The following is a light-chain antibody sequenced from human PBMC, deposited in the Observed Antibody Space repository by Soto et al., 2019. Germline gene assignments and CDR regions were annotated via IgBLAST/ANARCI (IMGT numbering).Light chain of an antibody. CDR2: AAS. CDR1: QGISTL. Sequence: IVLTQSPATLSVWAGERANLFCRASQGISTLLAWYQQKPGQAPRLLIYAASTRAAGIPARFSGSGSGTDFTLTISSLQSEDFAIYYCQQYYDWPITFGQGTRLEIK. J-gene: IGKJ5*01. CDR3: QQYYDWPIT. V-gene: IGKV3-15*01.